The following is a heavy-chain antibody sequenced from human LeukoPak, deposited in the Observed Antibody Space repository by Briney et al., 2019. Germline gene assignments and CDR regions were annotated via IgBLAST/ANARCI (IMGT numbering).Heavy chain of an antibody. D-gene: IGHD5-24*01. CDR3: AKMMEMATIEGGDFDY. J-gene: IGHJ4*02. CDR2: ISGSGGST. Sequence: PGGSLRLSCAASGFTFSSYAMSWVRQAPGKGREWVSAISGSGGSTYYADSVKGRFTISRDNSKNTLYLQMNSLRAEDTAVYYYAKMMEMATIEGGDFDYRGQGTLVTVSS. CDR1: GFTFSSYA. V-gene: IGHV3-23*01.